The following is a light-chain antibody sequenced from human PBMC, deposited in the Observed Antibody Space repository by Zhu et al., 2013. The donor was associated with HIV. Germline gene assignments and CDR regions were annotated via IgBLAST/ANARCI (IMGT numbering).Light chain of an antibody. CDR3: SSYTTSTALEVV. CDR1: SNDVGAYNF. J-gene: IGLJ2*01. V-gene: IGLV2-11*01. CDR2: DVS. Sequence: QSALTQPRSVSGSPGQSVTISCTGTSNDVGAYNFVSWYQQHPGKAPKLIIYDVSKRPSGVPNRFSGSKSGNAASLTISGLQAEDEADYYCSSYTTSTALEVVFGGGTKLTVL.